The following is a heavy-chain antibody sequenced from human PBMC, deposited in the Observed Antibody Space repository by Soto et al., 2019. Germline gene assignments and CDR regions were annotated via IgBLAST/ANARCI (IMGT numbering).Heavy chain of an antibody. J-gene: IGHJ3*02. D-gene: IGHD2-2*02. V-gene: IGHV1-18*01. CDR1: GYTFTSYG. CDR2: ISAYNGNT. CDR3: ARVLACTSCYKGAFDI. Sequence: QVQLVQSGAEVKKPGASVKVTCKASGYTFTSYGISWVRQAPGQGLEWMGWISAYNGNTNYAQKLQGRVTMTTDTSTSTAYMELRSLRSDDTAVYYCARVLACTSCYKGAFDIWGQGTMVTVSS.